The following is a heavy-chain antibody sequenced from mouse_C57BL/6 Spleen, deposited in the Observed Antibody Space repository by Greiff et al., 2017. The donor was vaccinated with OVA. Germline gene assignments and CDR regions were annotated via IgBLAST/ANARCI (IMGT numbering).Heavy chain of an antibody. D-gene: IGHD1-1*01. V-gene: IGHV1-69*01. CDR1: GYTFTSYW. CDR2: IDPSDSYT. Sequence: QVQLQQPGAELVMPGASVKLSCKASGYTFTSYWMHWVKQRPGQGLEWIGEIDPSDSYTNYNQKFKGKSTLTVDKSSSTAYMQRSSLTSEDSAVYYCARIYYYGSSLDYWGQGTTLTVSS. CDR3: ARIYYYGSSLDY. J-gene: IGHJ2*01.